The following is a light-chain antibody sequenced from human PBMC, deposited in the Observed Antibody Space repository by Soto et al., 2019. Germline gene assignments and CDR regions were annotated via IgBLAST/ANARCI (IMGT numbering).Light chain of an antibody. V-gene: IGKV1-39*01. J-gene: IGKJ5*01. Sequence: DIHMTQSPSSLSASLRDRVPISCLASQSISSYLNWYQQKPGKAPKLLIYAASSLQSGVPSRFSGSGSGTDFTLTISSLQTEYVANYYCQQSYSTPPVTFGQGTRLEI. CDR1: QSISSY. CDR3: QQSYSTPPVT. CDR2: AAS.